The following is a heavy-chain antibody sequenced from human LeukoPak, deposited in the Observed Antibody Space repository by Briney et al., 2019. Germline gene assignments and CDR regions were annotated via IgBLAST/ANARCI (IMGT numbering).Heavy chain of an antibody. Sequence: SETLSLTCTVSGGSISSHYWSWIRQPPGKGLEWIGYIYTSGSTNYNPSLKSRVTISVDTSKNQFSLKLSSVTAADTAVYYCARTYCGGDCSFDPWGQGTLVTVSS. CDR3: ARTYCGGDCSFDP. V-gene: IGHV4-4*09. CDR1: GGSISSHY. D-gene: IGHD2-21*02. CDR2: IYTSGST. J-gene: IGHJ5*02.